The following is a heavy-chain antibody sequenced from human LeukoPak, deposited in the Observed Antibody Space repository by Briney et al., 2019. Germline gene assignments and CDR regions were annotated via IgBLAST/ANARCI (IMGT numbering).Heavy chain of an antibody. CDR3: ARSDTSKLCDY. Sequence: PSETLSLTCTVSGGSISSSRYYWGWIRQPPGKGLEWIGSIYYSGSTYYNPSLKSRVTISVDTSKNQFSLKLSSVTAADTAVYYCARSDTSKLCDYWGQGTLVTVSS. CDR2: IYYSGST. D-gene: IGHD2-15*01. CDR1: GGSISSSRYY. J-gene: IGHJ4*02. V-gene: IGHV4-39*01.